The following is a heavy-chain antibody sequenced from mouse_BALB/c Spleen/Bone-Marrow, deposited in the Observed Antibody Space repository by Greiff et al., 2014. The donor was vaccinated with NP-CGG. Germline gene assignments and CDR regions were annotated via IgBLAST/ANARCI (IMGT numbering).Heavy chain of an antibody. J-gene: IGHJ4*01. CDR1: GFTFSSYA. CDR2: INSGGSYT. Sequence: EVKLVESGGGLVKPGGSLKLSCAASGFTFSSYAMSWVRQTPEKRLEWVATINSGGSYTYYPDSVKGRFTISRDNAKNTLYLQMSSLRSEDTAMYHCARGDWDEAMDYWGQGTSVTVST. D-gene: IGHD4-1*01. V-gene: IGHV5-9-3*01. CDR3: ARGDWDEAMDY.